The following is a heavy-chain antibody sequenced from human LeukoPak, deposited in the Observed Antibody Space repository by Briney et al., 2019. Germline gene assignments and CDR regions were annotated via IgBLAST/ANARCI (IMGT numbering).Heavy chain of an antibody. J-gene: IGHJ4*02. D-gene: IGHD3-10*01. CDR2: IYASGYT. Sequence: SETLSLTCTVSGDSISSYYWNWIRQPDGKGLEWIGRIYASGYTEYNPSLQTRVTMSVDTSKNEFSLKVDTVTAADTAVYFCARNHIVTGTYFDSWGQGILVTVSS. CDR1: GDSISSYY. V-gene: IGHV4-4*07. CDR3: ARNHIVTGTYFDS.